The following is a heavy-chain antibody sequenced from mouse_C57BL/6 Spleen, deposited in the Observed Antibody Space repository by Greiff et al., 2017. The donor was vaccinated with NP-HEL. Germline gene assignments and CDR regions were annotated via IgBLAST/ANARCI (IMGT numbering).Heavy chain of an antibody. CDR3: TRVHYYGSSYGAMDY. CDR1: GFTFSSYA. Sequence: EVQVVESGEGLVKPGGSLKLSCAASGFTFSSYAMSWVRQTPEKRLEWVAYISSGGDYIYYADTVKGRFTISRDNARNTLYLQMSSLKSEDTAMYYCTRVHYYGSSYGAMDYWGQGTSVTVSS. V-gene: IGHV5-9-1*02. J-gene: IGHJ4*01. D-gene: IGHD1-1*01. CDR2: ISSGGDYI.